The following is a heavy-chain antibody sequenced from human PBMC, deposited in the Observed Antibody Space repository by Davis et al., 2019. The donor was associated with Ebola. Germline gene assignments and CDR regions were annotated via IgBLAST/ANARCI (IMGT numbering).Heavy chain of an antibody. CDR1: GFTFSSYW. J-gene: IGHJ4*02. CDR3: ARVPYGNYWRYFDY. D-gene: IGHD1-26*01. CDR2: INMYGSST. V-gene: IGHV3-74*01. Sequence: ESLKISCAASGFTFSSYWMHWVRQAPGKGLVWVSRINMYGSSTTYADSVKGRFTVSRDNAKNTLYLQMHILRAEDTAVYYCARVPYGNYWRYFDYWGQGTLVTVSS.